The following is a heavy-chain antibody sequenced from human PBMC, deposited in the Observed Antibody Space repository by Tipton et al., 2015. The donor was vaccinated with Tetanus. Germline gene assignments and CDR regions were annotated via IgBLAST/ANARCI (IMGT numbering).Heavy chain of an antibody. CDR3: ARDQGGGRVVRLNWFDP. D-gene: IGHD6-6*01. J-gene: IGHJ5*02. CDR1: GDSINSGGYF. CDR2: IYYSGDT. V-gene: IGHV4-31*03. Sequence: TLSLTCSVSGDSINSGGYFWNWIRQQPGKGPEWIGYIYYSGDTFYNPSLKSRVTISVDTSKNQFSLNLRSVTAADTAVYYCARDQGGGRVVRLNWFDPWGQGTLVTVSS.